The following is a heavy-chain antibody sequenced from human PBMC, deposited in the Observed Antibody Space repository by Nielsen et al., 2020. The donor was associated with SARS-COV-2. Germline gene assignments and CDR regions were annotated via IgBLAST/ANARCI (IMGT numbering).Heavy chain of an antibody. Sequence: GGSLRLSCEASGFSFSGHGMHWVRQAPGKGLEWVAVIWNDGSNKQYADSVKGRFTISRDNFKNTLFLQMNSLRVEDTAVYYCARSGHFAWDGVWFWGQGALVTVSS. J-gene: IGHJ4*02. CDR1: GFSFSGHG. CDR2: IWNDGSNK. CDR3: ARSGHFAWDGVWF. V-gene: IGHV3-33*01. D-gene: IGHD3-16*01.